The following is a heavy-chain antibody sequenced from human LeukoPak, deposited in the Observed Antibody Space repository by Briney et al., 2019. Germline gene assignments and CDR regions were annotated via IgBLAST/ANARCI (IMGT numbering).Heavy chain of an antibody. Sequence: SETLSLTCTVSGGSISSSSYYWGWIRQPPGKGLEWIGSIYYSGSTYYNPSLKSRVTISVDTSKNQFSLKVTSVTAADTAVYYCARVYYSNSYDYWYFDLWGRGTLVTVSS. CDR3: ARVYYSNSYDYWYFDL. CDR1: GGSISSSSYY. J-gene: IGHJ2*01. CDR2: IYYSGST. V-gene: IGHV4-39*07. D-gene: IGHD6-13*01.